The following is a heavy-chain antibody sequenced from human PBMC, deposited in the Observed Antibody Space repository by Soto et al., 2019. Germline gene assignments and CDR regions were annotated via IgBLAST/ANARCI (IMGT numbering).Heavy chain of an antibody. Sequence: TSETLSLTCIVSGGSISSYYWSWIRQPPGKGLEWIGYIYYSGSTNYNPSLKSRVTISVDTSKNQFSLKLSSVTAADTAVYYCAGTRGYCSGGSCPTVVDYWGQGTLVTVSS. V-gene: IGHV4-59*01. CDR3: AGTRGYCSGGSCPTVVDY. J-gene: IGHJ4*02. CDR1: GGSISSYY. CDR2: IYYSGST. D-gene: IGHD2-15*01.